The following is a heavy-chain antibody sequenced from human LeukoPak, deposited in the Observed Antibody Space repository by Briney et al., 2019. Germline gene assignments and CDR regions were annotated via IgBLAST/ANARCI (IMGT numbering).Heavy chain of an antibody. V-gene: IGHV3-23*01. CDR1: GFTFSSYA. J-gene: IGHJ2*01. Sequence: GSLRLSCAASGFTFSSYAMSWVRQAPGKGLEWVSAISGSGGSTYYADSVKGRFTISRDNSKNTLYLQMNSLRDEDTAVYYCARVGPLTSYWYFDLWGRGTLVTVSS. CDR2: ISGSGGST. CDR3: ARVGPLTSYWYFDL.